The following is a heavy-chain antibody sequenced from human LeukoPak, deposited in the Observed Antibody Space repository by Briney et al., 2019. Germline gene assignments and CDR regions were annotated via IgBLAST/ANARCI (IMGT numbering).Heavy chain of an antibody. V-gene: IGHV3-30*04. CDR2: ISSDGSNK. CDR3: ASFYCSSTSCHNPHFDY. J-gene: IGHJ4*02. Sequence: GRSLRLSCAASGFTFSSYAMHWVRQAPGKGLEWVAVISSDGSNKYYADSGKGRFTTSRDNSKNTLYLQMNSLRAEDTAVYYCASFYCSSTSCHNPHFDYWGQGTLVTVSS. CDR1: GFTFSSYA. D-gene: IGHD2-2*02.